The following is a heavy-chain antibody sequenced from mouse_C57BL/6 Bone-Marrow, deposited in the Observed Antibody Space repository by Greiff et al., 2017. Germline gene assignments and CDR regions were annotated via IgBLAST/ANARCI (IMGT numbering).Heavy chain of an antibody. Sequence: EVKLMESGGGLVQPGGSLKLSCAASGFTFSDYYMYWVRQTPEKRLEWVAYISNGGGSTYYPDTVKGRFTISRDNAKNTLYLQMSRLKSEDTAMYYCARHETRAWFAYWGQGTLVTVSA. CDR3: ARHETRAWFAY. V-gene: IGHV5-12*01. CDR1: GFTFSDYY. CDR2: ISNGGGST. J-gene: IGHJ3*01.